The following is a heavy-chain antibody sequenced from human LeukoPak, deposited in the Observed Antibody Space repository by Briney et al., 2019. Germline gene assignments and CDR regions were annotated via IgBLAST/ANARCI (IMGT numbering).Heavy chain of an antibody. D-gene: IGHD3-22*01. CDR2: ISDNGGGT. CDR1: GFTFSSYG. Sequence: GGFLRLSCAASGFTFSSYGMHWVRQAPGKGLEWVSTISDNGGGTYYADSVKGRFTISRDNSKNTLFLQMNSLRAEDSAVYYCAADRERDPSVYYLVGGQGTLITVSS. V-gene: IGHV3-23*01. CDR3: AADRERDPSVYYLV. J-gene: IGHJ4*02.